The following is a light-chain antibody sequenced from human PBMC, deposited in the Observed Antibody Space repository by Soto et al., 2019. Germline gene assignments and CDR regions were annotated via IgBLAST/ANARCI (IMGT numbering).Light chain of an antibody. V-gene: IGLV1-40*01. Sequence: QSVLTQPPSVSGAPGQRVTISCTGSSSNIGAGYDVHWYQQLPGTAPKLLIYGNSNRPSGVPDRFSGSKSGTSASLAITGLQAEDEADYYCVSFTTKSSYVFGTGDQGHRP. CDR1: SSNIGAGYD. CDR3: VSFTTKSSYV. J-gene: IGLJ1*01. CDR2: GNS.